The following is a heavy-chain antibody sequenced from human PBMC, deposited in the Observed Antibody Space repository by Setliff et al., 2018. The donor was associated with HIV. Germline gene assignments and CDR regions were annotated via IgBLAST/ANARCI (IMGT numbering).Heavy chain of an antibody. CDR2: INHAGRT. CDR3: ARCSGRFGAVTWFDP. J-gene: IGHJ5*02. CDR1: GGSFSDDY. V-gene: IGHV4-34*01. Sequence: PSETLSLTCAVYGGSFSDDYWSWIRQPPGRGMEWIGEINHAGRTNYNPSLKSRVIMAVDASKSQISLNLTSVTAAGTAVYYCARCSGRFGAVTWFDPWGHGMLVTVSS. D-gene: IGHD3-10*02.